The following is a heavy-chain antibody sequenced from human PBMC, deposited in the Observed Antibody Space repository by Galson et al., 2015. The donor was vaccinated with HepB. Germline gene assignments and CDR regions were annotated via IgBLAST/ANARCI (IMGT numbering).Heavy chain of an antibody. CDR3: ARGAAYCGGDCYWYYYYGMDV. D-gene: IGHD2-21*02. CDR2: IKQDGSEK. J-gene: IGHJ6*02. Sequence: SLRLSCAASGFTFSHNWMDWVRQAPGKGLEWVANIKQDGSEKYYVDSVKGRFTISRDNAKNSLYLQMNSLRAEDTAVYYCARGAAYCGGDCYWYYYYGMDVWGQGTTVTVSS. CDR1: GFTFSHNW. V-gene: IGHV3-7*01.